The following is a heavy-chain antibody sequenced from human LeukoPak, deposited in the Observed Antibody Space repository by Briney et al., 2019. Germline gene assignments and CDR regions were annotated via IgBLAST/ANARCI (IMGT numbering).Heavy chain of an antibody. J-gene: IGHJ4*02. Sequence: GGSLRLSCAASGFTFDDYAMPWVRQAPGKGLEWVSGISWNSGSIGYADSVKGRFTISRDNAKNSLYLQMNSLRAEDTALYYCAKATYYDFWSGWDYWGQGTLVTVSS. CDR1: GFTFDDYA. V-gene: IGHV3-9*01. CDR2: ISWNSGSI. D-gene: IGHD3-3*01. CDR3: AKATYYDFWSGWDY.